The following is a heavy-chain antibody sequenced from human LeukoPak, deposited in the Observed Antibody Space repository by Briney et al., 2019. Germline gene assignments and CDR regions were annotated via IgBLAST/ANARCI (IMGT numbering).Heavy chain of an antibody. CDR3: ARDGTTAGLYFDL. CDR2: IRQDGSEK. D-gene: IGHD1/OR15-1a*01. Sequence: PGGSLRLSCEFSGFTFTDYWMNWVSQAPGKGPEWVASIRQDGSEKTYVDSVKGRFTISRDNTKNSLSLQLKGRRAEDTAVYYCARDGTTAGLYFDLWGQGTLVTVS. J-gene: IGHJ4*01. V-gene: IGHV3-7*01. CDR1: GFTFTDYW.